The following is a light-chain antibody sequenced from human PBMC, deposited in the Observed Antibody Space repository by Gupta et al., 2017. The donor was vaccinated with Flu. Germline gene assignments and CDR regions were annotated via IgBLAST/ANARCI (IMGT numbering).Light chain of an antibody. CDR2: QDL. CDR3: QAWDSSTAR. J-gene: IGLJ2*01. Sequence: QKPGQSPVLVIYQDLKRPSGIPERFSGSNSGPTATLTISGTPAMDEADYYCQAWDSSTARFGGGTKLTVL. V-gene: IGLV3-1*01.